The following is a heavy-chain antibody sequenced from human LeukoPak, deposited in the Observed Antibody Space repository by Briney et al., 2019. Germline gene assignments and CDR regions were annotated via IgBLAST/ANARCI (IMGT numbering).Heavy chain of an antibody. J-gene: IGHJ4*02. V-gene: IGHV3-21*01. D-gene: IGHD6-25*01. CDR1: GFTFSDAW. CDR2: ISSSSSYI. Sequence: GGSLRLSCAASGFTFSDAWMSWVRQAPGKGLEWVSSISSSSSYIYYADSVKGRFTISRVNAKNSLYLQMNSLRAEDTAVYYCARDAADADYWGQGTLVTVSS. CDR3: ARDAADADY.